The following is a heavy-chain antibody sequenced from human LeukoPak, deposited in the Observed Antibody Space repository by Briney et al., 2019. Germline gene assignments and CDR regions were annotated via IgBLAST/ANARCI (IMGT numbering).Heavy chain of an antibody. Sequence: ASVKVSCKASGYTFTSYGISWVRQAPGQGLEWMGWISAYNGNTNYAQKLQGRVTMTTDTSTSTAYMELRSLRSDDTAVYYCARDVRDSYCSSTSCYLGSGEFYYYYGMDVWGQGTTVTVSS. CDR2: ISAYNGNT. CDR3: ARDVRDSYCSSTSCYLGSGEFYYYYGMDV. D-gene: IGHD2-2*01. CDR1: GYTFTSYG. J-gene: IGHJ6*02. V-gene: IGHV1-18*01.